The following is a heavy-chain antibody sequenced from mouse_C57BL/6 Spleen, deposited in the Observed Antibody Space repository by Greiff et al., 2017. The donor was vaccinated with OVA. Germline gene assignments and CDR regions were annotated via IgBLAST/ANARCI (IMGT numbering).Heavy chain of an antibody. CDR2: IDPSDSYT. D-gene: IGHD1-1*01. V-gene: IGHV1-50*01. Sequence: QVQLKQPGAELVKPGASVKLSCKASGYTFTSYWMQWVKQRPGQGLEWIGEIDPSDSYTNYTQKFTGKATLTVDTSSSTANMQRSSLTSEDSAVYDSARRYGSNMDYWGQGTSVTVSS. CDR1: GYTFTSYW. CDR3: ARRYGSNMDY. J-gene: IGHJ4*01.